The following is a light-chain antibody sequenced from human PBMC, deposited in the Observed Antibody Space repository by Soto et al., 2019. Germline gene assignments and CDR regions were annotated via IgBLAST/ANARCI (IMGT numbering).Light chain of an antibody. V-gene: IGKV3-15*01. J-gene: IGKJ1*01. CDR1: QSITTN. Sequence: EVVMTQSPVTLSVSPGERATLSCRASQSITTNLAWYQQKPGQAPRLLIYGASTRATGVPARFSGSGSGTQFTLPIHRLQSEDFAVYYCQQYNDWPPKRTFGQGTKVDIK. CDR2: GAS. CDR3: QQYNDWPPKRT.